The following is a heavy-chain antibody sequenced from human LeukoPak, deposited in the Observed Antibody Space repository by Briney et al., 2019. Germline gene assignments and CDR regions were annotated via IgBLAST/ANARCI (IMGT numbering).Heavy chain of an antibody. CDR3: ARENGQVYYYYGMDV. CDR1: GGTFSSYA. J-gene: IGHJ6*02. D-gene: IGHD2-8*01. V-gene: IGHV1-69*04. CDR2: IIPILGIA. Sequence: ASVKVSCKASGGTFSSYAISWVRPAPGQGLEWMGRIIPILGIANYAQKFQGRVTITADKSTSTAYMELSSLRSEDTAVYYCARENGQVYYYYGMDVWGQGTTVTVSS.